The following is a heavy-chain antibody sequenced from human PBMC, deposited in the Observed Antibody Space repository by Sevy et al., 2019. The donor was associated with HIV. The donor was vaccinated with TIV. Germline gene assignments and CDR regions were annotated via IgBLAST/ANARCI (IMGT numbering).Heavy chain of an antibody. V-gene: IGHV3-23*01. J-gene: IGHJ4*02. CDR2: ISGSGGST. CDR3: AKDFRGDYYDSVGVGYFDY. Sequence: GGSLRLSCAASGFTFSSYAMSWVRQAPGKGLEWVSAISGSGGSTYYADSVKGRFTISRDNSKNTLYLQMNSLRAEDTAVYYCAKDFRGDYYDSVGVGYFDYWGQGTLVTVSS. D-gene: IGHD3-22*01. CDR1: GFTFSSYA.